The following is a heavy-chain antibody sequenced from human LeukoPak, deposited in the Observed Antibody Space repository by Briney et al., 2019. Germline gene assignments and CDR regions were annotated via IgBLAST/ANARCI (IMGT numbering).Heavy chain of an antibody. J-gene: IGHJ4*02. Sequence: GGSLRLPCAASGFTFSSYAMSWVRQAPGKGLEWVSAISGSGGSTYYADSVKGRFTISRDNSKNTLYLQMNSLRAEDTAVYYCARDDYVWGSYRYWGQGTLVTVSS. D-gene: IGHD3-16*01. CDR3: ARDDYVWGSYRY. CDR2: ISGSGGST. CDR1: GFTFSSYA. V-gene: IGHV3-23*01.